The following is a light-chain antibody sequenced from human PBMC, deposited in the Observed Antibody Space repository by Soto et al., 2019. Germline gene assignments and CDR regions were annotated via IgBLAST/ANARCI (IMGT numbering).Light chain of an antibody. Sequence: DIPMTQSPSSLSASVGDTVTITCRASQSVSTWLAWYQQRAGKAPKLLIYDASSLESGVPSRFRGFGSGTELTLTISSLQPEDSATYYCQQYNSYSPTFGQGTKVEV. J-gene: IGKJ1*01. V-gene: IGKV1-5*01. CDR1: QSVSTW. CDR3: QQYNSYSPT. CDR2: DAS.